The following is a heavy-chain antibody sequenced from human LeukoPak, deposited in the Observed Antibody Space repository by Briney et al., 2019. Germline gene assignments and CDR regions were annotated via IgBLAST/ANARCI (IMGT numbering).Heavy chain of an antibody. CDR1: GGTFSSYA. J-gene: IGHJ6*04. CDR3: ARGLIVVPAATPPLLDYYYYGMDV. CDR2: IIPIFGTA. Sequence: SVKVSCKASGGTFSSYAISWVRQAPGQGLEWMGGIIPIFGTANYAQKFQGRVTITADESTSTAYMELSSLRSEDTAVYYCARGLIVVPAATPPLLDYYYYGMDVWGKGTTVTVSS. V-gene: IGHV1-69*01. D-gene: IGHD2-2*01.